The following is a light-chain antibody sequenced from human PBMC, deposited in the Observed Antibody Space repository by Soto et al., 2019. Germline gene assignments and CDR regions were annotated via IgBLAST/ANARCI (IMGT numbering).Light chain of an antibody. CDR1: SSDVGGYNF. CDR2: EVS. J-gene: IGLJ1*01. CDR3: SSYTSSSALDRV. Sequence: QSALTQPASVSGSPGQSITISCTGTSSDVGGYNFVSWYQQHPGKAPKLMIYEVSNRPSGVSNRFSGSKSDNTASLTISGLRAEDEADYYCSSYTSSSALDRVFGTGTKLTVL. V-gene: IGLV2-14*01.